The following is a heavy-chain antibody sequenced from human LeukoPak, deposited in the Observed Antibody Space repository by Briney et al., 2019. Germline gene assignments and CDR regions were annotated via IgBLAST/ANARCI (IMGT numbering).Heavy chain of an antibody. D-gene: IGHD1-7*01. Sequence: SVKGRFTISRDNSENTLYLQMDGLTAEDTAVYYCARPSRKYNWNYISWGQGTLVTVSS. J-gene: IGHJ5*02. V-gene: IGHV3-53*01. CDR3: ARPSRKYNWNYIS.